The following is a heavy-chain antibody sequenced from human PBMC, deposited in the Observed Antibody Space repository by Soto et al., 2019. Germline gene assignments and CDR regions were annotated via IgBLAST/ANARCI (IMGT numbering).Heavy chain of an antibody. CDR3: AKVEDYYDSSGPRSAFDI. D-gene: IGHD3-22*01. J-gene: IGHJ3*02. CDR2: CSGSGGST. Sequence: EVQLLESGGVLVQPGGSLRLSCAASGFTFSSYALSWVRQAPGKGLEWVAACSGSGGSTYYADAVKGRFTIYRDNSKNTLYLQMNSVRAEDTAVYYCAKVEDYYDSSGPRSAFDIWGQGPMVPVSS. V-gene: IGHV3-23*01. CDR1: GFTFSSYA.